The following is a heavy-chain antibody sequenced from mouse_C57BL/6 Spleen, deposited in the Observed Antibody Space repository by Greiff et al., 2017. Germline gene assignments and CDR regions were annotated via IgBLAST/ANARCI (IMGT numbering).Heavy chain of an antibody. V-gene: IGHV3-6*01. CDR2: ISYDGNN. D-gene: IGHD1-1*01. CDR1: GYSITSGYY. Sequence: EVKLMESGPGLVKPSQSLSLTCSVTGYSITSGYYWNWIRQFPGNKLEWMGYISYDGNNNYNPSLKNQISITRDTSKNQFFLKLNSVTTKDTATYDCAITKANPAWFAYWGQGTLVTVSA. J-gene: IGHJ3*01. CDR3: AITKANPAWFAY.